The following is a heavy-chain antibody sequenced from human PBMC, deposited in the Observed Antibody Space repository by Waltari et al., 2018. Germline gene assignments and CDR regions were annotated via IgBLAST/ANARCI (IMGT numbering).Heavy chain of an antibody. CDR3: AKDGSASRLVRYYLDH. CDR1: GFSFNNYA. V-gene: IGHV3-33*06. J-gene: IGHJ4*02. Sequence: QVHLVESGGGVVQPGGSLRLSCAASGFSFNNYAMHWVRQAPGKGLEWVAVLLHDGSYKFYADSVKGRFTISRDNSMNTLYFQMNSLRAEDTAMYYCAKDGSASRLVRYYLDHWGPGTLVTVSS. D-gene: IGHD2-8*02. CDR2: LLHDGSYK.